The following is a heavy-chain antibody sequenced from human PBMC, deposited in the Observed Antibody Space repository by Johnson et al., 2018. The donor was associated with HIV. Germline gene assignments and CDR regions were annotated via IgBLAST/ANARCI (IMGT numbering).Heavy chain of an antibody. CDR2: ISTNGGRT. D-gene: IGHD2-8*01. Sequence: EQLVESGGGVVQPGGSLRLSCAASGFTFSSYTMHWVRQAPGKGLEYVSSISTNGGRTHYANSVKGRFTISRDNSKNTLYLQMNSLRAEDTAVYYCAGGGVVHDGFDIRGLGTMVTVSS. CDR1: GFTFSSYT. J-gene: IGHJ3*02. V-gene: IGHV3-64*01. CDR3: AGGGVVHDGFDI.